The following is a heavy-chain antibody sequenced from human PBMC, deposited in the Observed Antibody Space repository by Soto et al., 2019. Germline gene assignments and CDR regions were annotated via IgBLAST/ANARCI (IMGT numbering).Heavy chain of an antibody. V-gene: IGHV4-31*03. Sequence: SETLSLTCTVSGASINSGGYYWSWIRQHPGKGLEWIGYIYYTGSTYYNPSLRSRATISLDTSKNQFSLMLNSVTAADTAVYYCARDPSLQYCSGGSCYPNWFDPWGQGTLVTVSS. CDR1: GASINSGGYY. CDR3: ARDPSLQYCSGGSCYPNWFDP. J-gene: IGHJ5*02. D-gene: IGHD2-15*01. CDR2: IYYTGST.